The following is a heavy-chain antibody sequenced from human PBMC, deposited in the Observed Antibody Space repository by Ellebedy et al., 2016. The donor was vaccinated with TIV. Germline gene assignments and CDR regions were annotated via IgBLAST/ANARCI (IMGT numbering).Heavy chain of an antibody. V-gene: IGHV1-69*13. D-gene: IGHD3-22*01. CDR2: IIPIFGTV. CDR1: GVTFNDYA. Sequence: ASVKVSCXASGVTFNDYAFSWVRQAPGQGLEWMGWIIPIFGTVNYAQKFQGRVTITADESTSTAYMELSSLGSEDPAVYYCAREDQGEFDDSNGYIAYNYYMDVWGQGTTVTVYS. J-gene: IGHJ6*03. CDR3: AREDQGEFDDSNGYIAYNYYMDV.